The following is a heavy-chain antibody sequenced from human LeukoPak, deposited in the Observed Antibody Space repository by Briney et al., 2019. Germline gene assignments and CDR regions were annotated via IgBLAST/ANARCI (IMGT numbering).Heavy chain of an antibody. CDR3: ARSNYGTYDY. J-gene: IGHJ4*02. CDR1: GFTFGRHW. Sequence: PGGSLRLSCAASGFTFGRHWMNWVRQAPGKGLEWVASITPDGRDRYYVESVKGRFTVSRDNAKNSLSLQMISLRGEDTAVYFCARSNYGTYDYWGQGALATVSS. CDR2: ITPDGRDR. V-gene: IGHV3-7*01. D-gene: IGHD1-26*01.